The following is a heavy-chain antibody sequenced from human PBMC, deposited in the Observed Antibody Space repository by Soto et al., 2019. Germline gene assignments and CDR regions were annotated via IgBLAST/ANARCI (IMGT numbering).Heavy chain of an antibody. V-gene: IGHV1-18*04. CDR3: ARDRDGSSWYAFDI. J-gene: IGHJ3*02. D-gene: IGHD6-13*01. CDR2: ISAYNGNT. CDR1: GYTFTSYG. Sequence: ASVKVSCKASGYTFTSYGISWVRQAPGQGLEWMGWISAYNGNTNYAQKFQGRVTMTRDTSISTAYMELSRLRSDDTAVYYCARDRDGSSWYAFDIWGQGTMVTVS.